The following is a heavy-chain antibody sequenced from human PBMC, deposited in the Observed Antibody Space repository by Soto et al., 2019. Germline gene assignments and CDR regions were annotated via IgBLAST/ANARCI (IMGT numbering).Heavy chain of an antibody. V-gene: IGHV4-30-2*01. CDR1: GGSISSGGYS. Sequence: QLQLQESGSGLVKPTQTLSLTCAVSGGSISSGGYSWSWIRQPPGKGLEWIGYIYHSGSTYYNPSLKSRVTISVDRSKNQFSLKLSTVPAADTAVYYCARRPVVRENWFDPWGQGTLVTVSS. J-gene: IGHJ5*02. CDR2: IYHSGST. D-gene: IGHD3-10*01. CDR3: ARRPVVRENWFDP.